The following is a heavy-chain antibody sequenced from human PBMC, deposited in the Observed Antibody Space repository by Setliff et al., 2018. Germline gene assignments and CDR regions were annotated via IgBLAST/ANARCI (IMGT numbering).Heavy chain of an antibody. J-gene: IGHJ4*02. V-gene: IGHV1-18*01. D-gene: IGHD3-3*01. CDR2: ISGYNGNT. Sequence: GASVKVSCKASGYTFTTYGVAWVRQAPGQGLEWMGWISGYNGNTEYAQNLQGRVTMTMDTSTSTAYMELRSLTSDDTAVYYCARVPRLEWLLPTFDSWGQGTLVTVSS. CDR3: ARVPRLEWLLPTFDS. CDR1: GYTFTTYG.